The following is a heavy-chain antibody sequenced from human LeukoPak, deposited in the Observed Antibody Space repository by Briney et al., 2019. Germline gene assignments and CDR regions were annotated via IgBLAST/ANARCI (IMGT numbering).Heavy chain of an antibody. CDR1: GLTFGHQY. Sequence: GGSLRLSCAASGLTFGHQYMTWIRQTPGKGLEWVSFISGDGRRTFYPDSVKGRFTISMDNTKNSLYLQVNSLRAEDTAMYYCATLHFYAMGVWGQGTTVTVSS. CDR2: ISGDGRRT. J-gene: IGHJ6*02. CDR3: ATLHFYAMGV. V-gene: IGHV3-11*01.